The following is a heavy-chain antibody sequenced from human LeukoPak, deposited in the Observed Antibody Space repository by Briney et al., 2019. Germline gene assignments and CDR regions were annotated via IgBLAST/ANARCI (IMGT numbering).Heavy chain of an antibody. Sequence: SETLSLTCTVSGGSISSYYWSWIRQPAGKGLEWIGRIYTSGSTNYNPSLKSRVTMSVDTSKNQFSLKLSSVTAADTAVYYCARSYYYDSLGRFDYWGQGTLVTVSS. CDR1: GGSISSYY. J-gene: IGHJ4*02. V-gene: IGHV4-4*07. CDR2: IYTSGST. D-gene: IGHD3-22*01. CDR3: ARSYYYDSLGRFDY.